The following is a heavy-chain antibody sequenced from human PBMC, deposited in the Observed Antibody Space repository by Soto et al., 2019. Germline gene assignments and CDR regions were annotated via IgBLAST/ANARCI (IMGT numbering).Heavy chain of an antibody. CDR1: GGSFSGYY. V-gene: IGHV4-34*01. Sequence: SETLSLTCAVYGGSFSGYYWSWIRQPPGKGLEWIGEINHSGSTNYNPSLKSRVTISVGTSKNQFSLKLSSVTAADTAVYYCARGRQRGYSSSSYFDHWGQGTLVTVSS. CDR2: INHSGST. D-gene: IGHD6-6*01. CDR3: ARGRQRGYSSSSYFDH. J-gene: IGHJ4*02.